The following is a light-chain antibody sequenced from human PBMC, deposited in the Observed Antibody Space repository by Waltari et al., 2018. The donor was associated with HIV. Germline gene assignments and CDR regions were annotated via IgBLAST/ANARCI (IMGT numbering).Light chain of an antibody. CDR1: NSGSKS. CDR3: QVWDSSNGV. Sequence: SYVLTQPPSVSVAPGQTARITCGGNNSGSKSVHWYQQKPGQAPVLVVHDDSDRPSGIPERFSGSNSGNTATLTISRVEAGDEADYYCQVWDSSNGVFGIGTKVTVL. J-gene: IGLJ1*01. CDR2: DDS. V-gene: IGLV3-21*02.